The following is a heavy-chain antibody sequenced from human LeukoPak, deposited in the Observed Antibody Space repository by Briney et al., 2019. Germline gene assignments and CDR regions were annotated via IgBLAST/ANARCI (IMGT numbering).Heavy chain of an antibody. CDR1: GFPFSAYA. Sequence: GGSLRLSCAASGFPFSAYAMSWVRQAPGKGLEWVSGIRGSGDSTYYAESVKGRFTIYRDNSKNTLYLQMNSLRTEDTAVYYCAKDSRARRFGEVLSRTAQYNWFDPWGQGTMVTVSS. V-gene: IGHV3-23*01. J-gene: IGHJ5*02. CDR3: AKDSRARRFGEVLSRTAQYNWFDP. CDR2: IRGSGDST. D-gene: IGHD3-10*01.